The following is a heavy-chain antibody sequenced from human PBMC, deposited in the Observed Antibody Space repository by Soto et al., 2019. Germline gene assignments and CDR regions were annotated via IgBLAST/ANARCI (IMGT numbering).Heavy chain of an antibody. V-gene: IGHV4-30-4*01. Sequence: PSETLSLTCTVSGGSISSGDCYWSWIRQPPGKGLEWIGYIYYSGSTYYNPSLKSRVTISVDTSKNQFSLKLSSVTAADTAVYYCATERRATYYDILTGYGTFDYWGQGTLVTVSS. D-gene: IGHD3-9*01. CDR2: IYYSGST. CDR3: ATERRATYYDILTGYGTFDY. J-gene: IGHJ4*02. CDR1: GGSISSGDCY.